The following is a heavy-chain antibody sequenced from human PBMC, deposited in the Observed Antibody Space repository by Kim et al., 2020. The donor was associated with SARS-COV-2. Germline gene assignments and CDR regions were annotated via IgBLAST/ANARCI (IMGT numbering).Heavy chain of an antibody. D-gene: IGHD6-19*01. Sequence: SLRSRVTMSVDKSKNQFSLKRSSVTAADTAVYYCARLGIFGIAVAGVDYWGQGTLVTVSS. CDR3: ARLGIFGIAVAGVDY. V-gene: IGHV4-39*01. J-gene: IGHJ4*02.